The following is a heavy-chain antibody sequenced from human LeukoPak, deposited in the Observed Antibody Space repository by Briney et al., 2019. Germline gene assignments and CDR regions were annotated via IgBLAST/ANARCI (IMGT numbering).Heavy chain of an antibody. CDR1: GFTFSGYA. D-gene: IGHD1-26*01. Sequence: PGGSLRLSCAASGFTFSGYAMSWVRQAPGKGLEWVSAISGSGGSTYYADSVKGRFTISRDNGKNSLYLQMNSLRADDTAVYYCGREVPGGATILDCWGQGTLVTVSS. CDR2: ISGSGGST. V-gene: IGHV3-23*01. CDR3: GREVPGGATILDC. J-gene: IGHJ4*02.